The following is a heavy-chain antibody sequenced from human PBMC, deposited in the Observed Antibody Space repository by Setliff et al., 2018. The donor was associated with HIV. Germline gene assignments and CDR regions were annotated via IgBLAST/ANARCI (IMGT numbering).Heavy chain of an antibody. CDR3: AIGSSNWPHRPNNYYFDY. CDR1: GGTFNMYA. V-gene: IGHV1-69*05. D-gene: IGHD6-13*01. Sequence: SVKVSCKTSGGTFNMYAISWVRQAPGPGLEWMGRIIPIFGTVNFAQKFQGRVTITRDTSASTAYMELSSLRSEDTGVYYCAIGSSNWPHRPNNYYFDYWGQGTPVTVSS. J-gene: IGHJ4*02. CDR2: IIPIFGTV.